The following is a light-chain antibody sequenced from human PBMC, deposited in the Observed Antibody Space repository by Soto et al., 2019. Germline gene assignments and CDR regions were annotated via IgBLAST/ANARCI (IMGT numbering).Light chain of an antibody. V-gene: IGKV3-20*01. CDR1: QSVSSAY. J-gene: IGKJ2*01. CDR2: AAS. CDR3: QQYDRSLYT. Sequence: EIVLTQSPGTLSLSPGERATLSCRASQSVSSAYFAWYQQKPGQAPRLLIYAASSSATGIPDRFSGSGSGTDFTLTISRLEPEDFAVYYCQQYDRSLYTFGQGTKLEIK.